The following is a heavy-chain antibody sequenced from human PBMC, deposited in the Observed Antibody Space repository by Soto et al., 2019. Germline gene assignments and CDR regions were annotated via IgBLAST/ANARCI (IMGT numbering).Heavy chain of an antibody. D-gene: IGHD6-19*01. CDR2: ISGSGGST. CDR1: GFTFSSYA. J-gene: IGHJ6*02. Sequence: GGSLRLSCAAFGFTFSSYAMSWVRQAPGKGLEWVSAISGSGGSTYYADSVKGRFTISRDNSKNTLYLQMNSLRAEDTAVYYCAKDGPGIAVALYYYYYGMDVWGQGTTVTVSS. CDR3: AKDGPGIAVALYYYYYGMDV. V-gene: IGHV3-23*01.